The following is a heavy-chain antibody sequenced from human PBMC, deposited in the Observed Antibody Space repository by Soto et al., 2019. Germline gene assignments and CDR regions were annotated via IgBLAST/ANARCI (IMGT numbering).Heavy chain of an antibody. Sequence: QVQLVQSGAEVKKPGSSVKVSCKASGGTFSSYTISWVRQAPGQGLEWMGRIIPILGIANYAQKFQGRVTITADKSTSTAYMELSSLRSEDTAVYYCASGFGSGGNDDILTGYYAGYFDYWVQGPLVTVSS. V-gene: IGHV1-69*02. J-gene: IGHJ4*02. CDR1: GGTFSSYT. CDR2: IIPILGIA. CDR3: ASGFGSGGNDDILTGYYAGYFDY. D-gene: IGHD3-9*01.